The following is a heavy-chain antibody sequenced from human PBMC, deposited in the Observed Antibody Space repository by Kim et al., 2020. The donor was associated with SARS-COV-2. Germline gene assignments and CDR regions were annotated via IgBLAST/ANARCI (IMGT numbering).Heavy chain of an antibody. D-gene: IGHD3-9*01. CDR1: GFTFSSYG. CDR2: IWYDGSNK. Sequence: GGSLRLSCAASGFTFSSYGMHWVRQAPGKGLEWVAVIWYDGSNKYYADSVKGRFTISRDNSKNTLYLQMNSLRAEDTAVYYCARDGPDFDHYYYYGMDVWGQGTTVTVSS. CDR3: ARDGPDFDHYYYYGMDV. J-gene: IGHJ6*02. V-gene: IGHV3-33*01.